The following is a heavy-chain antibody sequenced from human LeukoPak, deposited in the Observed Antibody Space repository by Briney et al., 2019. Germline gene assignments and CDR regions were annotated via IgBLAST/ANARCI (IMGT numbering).Heavy chain of an antibody. Sequence: PSETLSLTCAVYGGSFSGYYWSWIRQPPGKGLEWIGYNYYSGSTNYNPSLKSRVTISVDTSKNQFSLKLSSVTAADTAVYYCARVSLGSSGWYYFDYWGQGTLVTVSS. D-gene: IGHD6-19*01. J-gene: IGHJ4*02. V-gene: IGHV4-59*08. CDR3: ARVSLGSSGWYYFDY. CDR2: NYYSGST. CDR1: GGSFSGYY.